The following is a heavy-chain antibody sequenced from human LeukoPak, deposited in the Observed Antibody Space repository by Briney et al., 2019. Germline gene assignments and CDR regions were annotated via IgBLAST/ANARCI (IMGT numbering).Heavy chain of an antibody. V-gene: IGHV4-39*07. CDR2: IYYSGST. D-gene: IGHD6-13*01. Sequence: TSETLSLTCTVSGGSISSSSYYWGWIRQPPGKGLEWIGSIYYSGSTYYNPSLKSRVTISVDTSKNQFSLKLSSVTAADTAVYYCARRTAAAAFTYYYYYMDVWGKGTTVTVSS. CDR1: GGSISSSSYY. CDR3: ARRTAAAAFTYYYYYMDV. J-gene: IGHJ6*03.